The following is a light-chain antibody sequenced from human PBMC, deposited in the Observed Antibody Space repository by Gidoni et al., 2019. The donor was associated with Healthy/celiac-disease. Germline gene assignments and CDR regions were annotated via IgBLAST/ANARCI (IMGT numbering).Light chain of an antibody. V-gene: IGLV3-19*01. Sequence: SSELTQDPAVSVALGQTVRITCQGDSLSSYYASWYQQKPGQAPVLVIYGKNNRPSGIPDRFSGSSAGNTASLTITGAQAEDEADYYCNARDSRGNHWVFGGGTKLTVL. CDR2: GKN. CDR3: NARDSRGNHWV. J-gene: IGLJ3*02. CDR1: SLSSYY.